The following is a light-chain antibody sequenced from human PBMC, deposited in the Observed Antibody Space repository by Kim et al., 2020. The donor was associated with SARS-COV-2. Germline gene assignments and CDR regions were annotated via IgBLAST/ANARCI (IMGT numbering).Light chain of an antibody. CDR1: SSDVGGYNY. CDR2: EVS. J-gene: IGLJ2*01. Sequence: GQGVTISCTGTSSDVGGYNYVSWYQQHPGKAPKLMIYEVSKRPSGVPDRLSGSKSGNTASLTVSGLQAEDEADYYCSSYAGSNNLVFGGGTQLTVL. CDR3: SSYAGSNNLV. V-gene: IGLV2-8*01.